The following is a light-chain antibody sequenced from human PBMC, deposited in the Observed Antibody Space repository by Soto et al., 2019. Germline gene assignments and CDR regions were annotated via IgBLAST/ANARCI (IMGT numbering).Light chain of an antibody. J-gene: IGLJ1*01. V-gene: IGLV2-14*01. CDR2: AVS. Sequence: QSVLSQPASVSGSPGQSITISCSGTSSDVGAYNLVSWYQQHPGRAPKLMIYAVSNRPSGVSNRFSGSKSGNTASLTISGLQAEDEADYYCCSQRSSTSHVFGTGTKV. CDR3: CSQRSSTSHV. CDR1: SSDVGAYNL.